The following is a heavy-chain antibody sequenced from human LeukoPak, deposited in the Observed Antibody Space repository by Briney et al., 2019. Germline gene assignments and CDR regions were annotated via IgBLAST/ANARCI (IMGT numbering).Heavy chain of an antibody. Sequence: PSETLSLTCTVSGGSISSYYWSWIRQPPGKGLEWIGYIYYSGSTNYNPSLKSRVTISVDTSKNQFSLKLSSVTAADTAVYYCASLASGLLDFWSGYPLRPGVDVWGKGTTVTVSS. J-gene: IGHJ6*04. V-gene: IGHV4-59*12. CDR3: ASLASGLLDFWSGYPLRPGVDV. CDR1: GGSISSYY. D-gene: IGHD3-3*01. CDR2: IYYSGST.